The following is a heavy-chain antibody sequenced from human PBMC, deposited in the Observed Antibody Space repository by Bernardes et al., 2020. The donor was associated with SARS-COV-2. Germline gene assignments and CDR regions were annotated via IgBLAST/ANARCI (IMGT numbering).Heavy chain of an antibody. CDR1: GFTFSSYG. J-gene: IGHJ4*02. V-gene: IGHV3-30*02. D-gene: IGHD6-13*01. CDR3: AKDTESIAAAGAFDY. CDR2: IRYDGSNK. Sequence: GGSLRLSCAASGFTFSSYGMHWVRQAPGKGLEWVAFIRYDGSNKYYADSVKGRFTISRDNSKNTLYLQMNSLRAEDTAVYYCAKDTESIAAAGAFDYWGQGTLVTVSS.